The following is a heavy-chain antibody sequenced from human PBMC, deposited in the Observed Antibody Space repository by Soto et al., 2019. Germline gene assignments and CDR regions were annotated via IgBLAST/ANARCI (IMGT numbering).Heavy chain of an antibody. CDR3: ARSRNFGWYVHGLDV. CDR1: GYMFASYW. Sequence: LKISCKGYGYMFASYWIGWVRQMPGKGLEWMGIIYPGDSDTRYRPSFEGQVTISADKSSSTAYLQWSSLKASDTATYFCARSRNFGWYVHGLDVWGQGTTVTVSS. CDR2: IYPGDSDT. J-gene: IGHJ6*02. V-gene: IGHV5-51*01. D-gene: IGHD6-19*01.